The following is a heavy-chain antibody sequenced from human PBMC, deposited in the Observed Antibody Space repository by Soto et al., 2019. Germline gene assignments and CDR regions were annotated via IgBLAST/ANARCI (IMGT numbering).Heavy chain of an antibody. CDR1: GYSFTNSW. D-gene: IGHD3-10*01. Sequence: PGESLKISCKGSGYSFTNSWIGWVRQMPGKGLEWMGFIYPGDSDTRYRPSFQGQVTISADKSITTAFLQWCSLKASDTAMYYCARDLGVRGVIIGPDYYYGMDVWGQGTTVTVSS. CDR3: ARDLGVRGVIIGPDYYYGMDV. J-gene: IGHJ6*02. CDR2: IYPGDSDT. V-gene: IGHV5-51*01.